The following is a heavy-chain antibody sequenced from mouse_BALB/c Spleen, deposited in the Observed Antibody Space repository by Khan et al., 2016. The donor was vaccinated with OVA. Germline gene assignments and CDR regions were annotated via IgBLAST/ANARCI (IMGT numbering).Heavy chain of an antibody. CDR3: VRDGAYHRNDGWFAY. V-gene: IGHV1-4*01. D-gene: IGHD2-14*01. CDR1: GYTFTSYT. J-gene: IGHJ3*01. CDR2: INPSNGYT. Sequence: VELVESGAELARPGASVTMSCKASGYTFTSYTIHWIKKRPGQGLEWIGYINPSNGYTNYNQKFKDKATLTTDKSSTTAYLQLSSLTSDDSAVYNGVRDGAYHRNDGWFAYWGQGTLVTVSA.